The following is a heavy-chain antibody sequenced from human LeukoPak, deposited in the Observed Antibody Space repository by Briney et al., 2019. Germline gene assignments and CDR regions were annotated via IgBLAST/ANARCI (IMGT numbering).Heavy chain of an antibody. CDR1: GFTFSSYA. V-gene: IGHV3-23*01. CDR3: AKDRCSGGSCYTVGSFDY. J-gene: IGHJ4*02. Sequence: GGSLRLSCAASGFTFSSYAMSWVRQAPGKGLEWVSVISGSGGNTYYADSVKGRFTISRDNSKNTLYLQLNSLRAEDTAVYYCAKDRCSGGSCYTVGSFDYWGQGTLVTVSS. CDR2: ISGSGGNT. D-gene: IGHD2-15*01.